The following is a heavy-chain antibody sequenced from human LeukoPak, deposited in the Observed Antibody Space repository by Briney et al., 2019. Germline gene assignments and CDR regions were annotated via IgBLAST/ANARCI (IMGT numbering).Heavy chain of an antibody. V-gene: IGHV6-1*01. CDR3: ARDVGTTGWHTYDF. Sequence: SQTLSLTCAISGDSVSSNNGAWNWIRQSPSRGLEWLGRTYYRSKWYNDYAGSLISRITISPDTSKNQFSLQVYSVTPEDTAVYYCARDVGTTGWHTYDFWGQGTLVTVSS. CDR2: TYYRSKWYN. CDR1: GDSVSSNNGA. D-gene: IGHD3-9*01. J-gene: IGHJ4*02.